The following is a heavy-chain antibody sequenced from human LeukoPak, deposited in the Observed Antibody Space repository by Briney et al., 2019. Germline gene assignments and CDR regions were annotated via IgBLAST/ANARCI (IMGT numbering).Heavy chain of an antibody. CDR2: INHSGST. Sequence: SETLSLTCAVYGGSFSGYYWSWIRQPPGKGLEWIGEINHSGSTNYNPSLKSRVTISVDTSKNQFSLKLSSVTAADTAVYYCARETAVAGTDYYYGMDVWGQGTTVTVSS. CDR1: GGSFSGYY. CDR3: ARETAVAGTDYYYGMDV. V-gene: IGHV4-34*01. J-gene: IGHJ6*02. D-gene: IGHD6-19*01.